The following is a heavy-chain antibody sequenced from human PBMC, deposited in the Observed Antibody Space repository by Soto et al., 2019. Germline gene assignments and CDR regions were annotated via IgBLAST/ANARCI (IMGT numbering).Heavy chain of an antibody. CDR2: ISAYNGNT. D-gene: IGHD3-22*01. J-gene: IGHJ4*02. V-gene: IGHV1-18*04. CDR3: AREVYYYDSSGYLFVVDY. CDR1: GYTFTSYG. Sequence: ASVKVSCKASGYTFTSYGISWVRQAPGQGLEWMGWISAYNGNTNYAQKLQGRVTMTTDTSTSTAYMELRSLRSDDTAVYYCAREVYYYDSSGYLFVVDYWGQGTLVTVSS.